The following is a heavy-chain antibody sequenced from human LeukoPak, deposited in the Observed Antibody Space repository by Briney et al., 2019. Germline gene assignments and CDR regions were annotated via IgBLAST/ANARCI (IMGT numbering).Heavy chain of an antibody. CDR3: VRSIFSSFDP. J-gene: IGHJ5*02. D-gene: IGHD2-21*01. V-gene: IGHV1-2*02. Sequence: ASVKVSCKASGYSFTGKYMHWVRQAPRQGLEWMGWINPDSGDTKSEQKFQGRVTMTRDTSINTAHMELSRLTSDDTAVCYCVRSIFSSFDPWGLGTLVTVSS. CDR2: INPDSGDT. CDR1: GYSFTGKY.